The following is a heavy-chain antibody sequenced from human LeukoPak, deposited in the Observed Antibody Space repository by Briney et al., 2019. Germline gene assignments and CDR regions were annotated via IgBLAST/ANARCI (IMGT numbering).Heavy chain of an antibody. Sequence: SETLSLTCTVSGGSISSSYWSWIRQPAGKGLEWIGRIYTSGTTGYNPSLKSRVSISVDKSKNQLSLKVSSVTAADTAVYYCARLGYSSSSTGYYYYMDVWGKGTTVTVSS. CDR3: ARLGYSSSSTGYYYYMDV. V-gene: IGHV4-4*07. CDR1: GGSISSSY. D-gene: IGHD6-6*01. CDR2: IYTSGTT. J-gene: IGHJ6*03.